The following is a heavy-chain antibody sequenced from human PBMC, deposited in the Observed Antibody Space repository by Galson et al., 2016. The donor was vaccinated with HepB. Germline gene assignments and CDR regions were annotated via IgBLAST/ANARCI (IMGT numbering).Heavy chain of an antibody. J-gene: IGHJ3*02. CDR3: AKGVGWLAEISGGVFDT. V-gene: IGHV3-21*01. Sequence: SLRLSCAASGLTFSSYSINWVRQAPGKGLEWVSCISRSSTYTYYADSVKGRLTISRDNAKNSVYLQMNSLRAEDTAVYYCAKGVGWLAEISGGVFDTWGQGTMVTVSS. CDR2: ISRSSTYT. CDR1: GLTFSSYS. D-gene: IGHD3-10*01.